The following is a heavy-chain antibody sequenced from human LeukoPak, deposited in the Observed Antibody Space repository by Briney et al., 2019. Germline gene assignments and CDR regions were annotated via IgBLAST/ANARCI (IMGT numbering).Heavy chain of an antibody. D-gene: IGHD3-22*01. J-gene: IGHJ5*02. CDR1: GCSISSGYY. Sequence: PSETLSLTCTVSGCSISSGYYWGWIRQPPGKGLEWIGSIYHSGSTYYNPSLKSRVTISVDTSKNQFSLKLSSVTAADTAVYYCARDEFRSAYYYDSSGYFDPWGQGTLVTVSS. V-gene: IGHV4-38-2*02. CDR2: IYHSGST. CDR3: ARDEFRSAYYYDSSGYFDP.